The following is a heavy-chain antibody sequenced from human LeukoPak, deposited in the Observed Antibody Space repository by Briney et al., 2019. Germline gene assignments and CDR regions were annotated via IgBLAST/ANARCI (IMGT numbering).Heavy chain of an antibody. D-gene: IGHD1-7*01. Sequence: PGGSLRLSCAASGFTFSTFAMIWVRQPPGKGLEWVSSIFPSGGEIHYADSVRGRFTISRDNSKNTLYLQMNSLRAEDTAVYYCAREGMGTTFSAWFEPWGQGTLVTVSS. V-gene: IGHV3-23*01. CDR2: IFPSGGEI. CDR1: GFTFSTFA. J-gene: IGHJ5*02. CDR3: AREGMGTTFSAWFEP.